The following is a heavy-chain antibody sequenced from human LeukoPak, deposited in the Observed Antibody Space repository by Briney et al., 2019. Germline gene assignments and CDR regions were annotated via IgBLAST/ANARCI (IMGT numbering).Heavy chain of an antibody. CDR1: GLNFSSYG. D-gene: IGHD6-19*01. V-gene: IGHV3-33*01. CDR3: ARDSLPMAVTGPFDH. Sequence: GGSLRLSCAASGLNFSSYGMHWVRQAPDKGLEWVTSIWFDGSNIRYADSVKGRVIISRDNSKSALYLQMNSLRAEDTAIYYCARDSLPMAVTGPFDHWGQGALVTVSS. J-gene: IGHJ4*02. CDR2: IWFDGSNI.